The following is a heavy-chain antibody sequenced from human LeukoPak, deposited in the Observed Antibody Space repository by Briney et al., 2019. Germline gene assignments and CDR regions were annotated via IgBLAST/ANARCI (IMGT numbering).Heavy chain of an antibody. Sequence: SQTLSLTCTVSGGSISSGSYYWSWIRQPPGKGLEWIGYIYYSGSTYYNPSLKSRVTISVDTSKNQFSLKLSSVTAADTAVYYCARGGVLLWFGELLYYYYGMDVWGQGTTVTVSS. D-gene: IGHD3-10*01. J-gene: IGHJ6*02. V-gene: IGHV4-30-4*08. CDR2: IYYSGST. CDR1: GGSISSGSYY. CDR3: ARGGVLLWFGELLYYYYGMDV.